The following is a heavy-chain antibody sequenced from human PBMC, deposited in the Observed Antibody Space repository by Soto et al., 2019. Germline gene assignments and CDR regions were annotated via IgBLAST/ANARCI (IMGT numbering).Heavy chain of an antibody. CDR2: ISAYNGNT. Sequence: QVQLVQSGAEVKKPGASVKVSCKASDYTFTSYGISWVRQAPGQGLEWMGWISAYNGNTKYAQTVQGRVTLTTDTATSTGYMALRSLRSGDTAVYYCARVLAVALIDYWGQGTLVTVSS. V-gene: IGHV1-18*01. CDR1: DYTFTSYG. J-gene: IGHJ4*02. D-gene: IGHD6-19*01. CDR3: ARVLAVALIDY.